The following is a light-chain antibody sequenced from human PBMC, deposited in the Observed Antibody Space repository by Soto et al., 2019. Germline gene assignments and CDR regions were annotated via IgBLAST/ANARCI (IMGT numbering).Light chain of an antibody. J-gene: IGLJ1*01. CDR3: SSYTTTNTLYV. Sequence: QSALTQPASVSGSPGQSITIPCTGTNSDVGGYNYVSWYQHHPGKAPKLMIYEVFNRTSGVSSRFSGSKSGSTASLTISGLQAEDAADYYCSSYTTTNTLYVFGTGTKVTVL. CDR1: NSDVGGYNY. V-gene: IGLV2-14*01. CDR2: EVF.